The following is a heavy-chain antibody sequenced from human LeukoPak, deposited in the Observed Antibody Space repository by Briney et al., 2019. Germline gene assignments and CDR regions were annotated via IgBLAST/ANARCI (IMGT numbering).Heavy chain of an antibody. CDR3: ASGGISGYYYRFDY. V-gene: IGHV4-4*02. CDR1: GGSISSSNW. D-gene: IGHD3-22*01. Sequence: SETLSLTCAVSGGSISSSNWWSWVRQPPGKGLEWIGEIYHSGSTNYNPSLKSRVTISVDKSKNQFSLKLSSVTAADTAVYYCASGGISGYYYRFDYWGQGTLVTVSS. CDR2: IYHSGST. J-gene: IGHJ4*02.